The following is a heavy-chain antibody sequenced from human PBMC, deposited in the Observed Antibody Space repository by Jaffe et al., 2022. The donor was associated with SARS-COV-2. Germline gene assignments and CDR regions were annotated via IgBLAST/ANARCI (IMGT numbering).Heavy chain of an antibody. V-gene: IGHV3-23*01. Sequence: EVQLLESGGGLVQPGGSLRLSCAASGFTFSSYAMSWVRQAPGKGLEWVSAISGSGGSTYYADSVKGRFTISRDNSKNTLYLQMNSLRAEDTAVYYCAKDTRYCSGGSCYSHDWGQGTLVTVSS. CDR1: GFTFSSYA. CDR3: AKDTRYCSGGSCYSHD. J-gene: IGHJ4*02. D-gene: IGHD2-15*01. CDR2: ISGSGGST.